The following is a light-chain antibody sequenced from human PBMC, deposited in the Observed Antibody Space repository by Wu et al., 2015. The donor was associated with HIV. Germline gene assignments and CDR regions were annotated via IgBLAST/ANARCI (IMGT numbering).Light chain of an antibody. CDR1: QSVSSN. Sequence: EIVMTQSPATLSVSPGERATPSCRASQSVSSNLAWYQQKPGQAPRLLIYGASTRATGIPARFSGSGSGTEFTLTISSLQSEDFAVYYCQQYGSSPPAWTFGQGTKVEIK. V-gene: IGKV3-15*01. J-gene: IGKJ1*01. CDR3: QQYGSSPPAWT. CDR2: GAS.